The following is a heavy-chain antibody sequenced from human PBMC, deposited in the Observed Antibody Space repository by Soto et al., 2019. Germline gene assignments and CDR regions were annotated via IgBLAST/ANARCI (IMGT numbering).Heavy chain of an antibody. D-gene: IGHD6-19*01. CDR1: GGSISSGGYS. CDR2: IYHSGST. Sequence: QLQLQESGSGLVKPSQTLSLTCAVSGGSISSGGYSWSWIRQPPGKGLEWIGYIYHSGSTYYNPSLKSRVTISGDRSKNQFSLKLSSVTAADTAVYYCARTVAGKFRAHWFDPWGQGTLVTVSS. J-gene: IGHJ5*02. CDR3: ARTVAGKFRAHWFDP. V-gene: IGHV4-30-2*01.